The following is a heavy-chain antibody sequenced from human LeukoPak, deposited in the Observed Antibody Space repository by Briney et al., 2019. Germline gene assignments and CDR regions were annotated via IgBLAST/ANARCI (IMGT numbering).Heavy chain of an antibody. Sequence: SVKVSCKASGYTFTSYGISWVRQAPGQGLEWMGWISAYNGNTNYTQKLQGRVTMTTDTSTSTAYMELRSLRSDDTAVYYCARDGAVGSSTPVDFDYWGQGTLVTVSS. CDR1: GYTFTSYG. D-gene: IGHD5/OR15-5a*01. V-gene: IGHV1-18*01. CDR3: ARDGAVGSSTPVDFDY. CDR2: ISAYNGNT. J-gene: IGHJ4*02.